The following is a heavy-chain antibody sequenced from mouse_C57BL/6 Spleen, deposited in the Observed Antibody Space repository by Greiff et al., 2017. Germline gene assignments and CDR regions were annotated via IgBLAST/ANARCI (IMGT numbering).Heavy chain of an antibody. CDR2: IYPGDGDT. V-gene: IGHV1-80*01. CDR3: DSREAGTWFAY. CDR1: GYAFSSYW. J-gene: IGHJ3*01. Sequence: QVQLKQSGAELVKPGASVKISCKASGYAFSSYWMNWVKQRPGKGLEWIGQIYPGDGDTNYNGKFKGKATLTADKSSSTAYMQLSSLTAEDSAVYFCDSREAGTWFAYWGQGTLVTVSA. D-gene: IGHD4-1*01.